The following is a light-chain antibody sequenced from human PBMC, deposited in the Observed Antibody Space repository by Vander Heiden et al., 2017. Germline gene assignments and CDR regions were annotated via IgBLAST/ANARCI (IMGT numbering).Light chain of an antibody. CDR1: QSVSSN. CDR3: QQYNNWPLT. CDR2: GAS. V-gene: IGKV3-15*01. J-gene: IGKJ4*01. Sequence: EIVMTQSPATLSVSPGVRATLSCRASQSVSSNLAWYQQKPGQAPRPLIYGASTRATGIPASFSGSGSGTEFTLTISRRQSEDFAVYYCQQYNNWPLTFGGGTKVEIK.